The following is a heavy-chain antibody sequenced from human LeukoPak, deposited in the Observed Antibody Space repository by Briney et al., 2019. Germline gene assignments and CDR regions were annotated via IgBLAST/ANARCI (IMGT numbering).Heavy chain of an antibody. Sequence: GGSLRLSCVASGFSLSDFWMHWVRQVPGKELVWVALIRIDGNTNVADSVRGRSSISRDTAKNTLYLQMNSLRAEDSAIYYCARDDNYYDGSSYSSGFDHWGHGTLVTVSS. D-gene: IGHD3-22*01. V-gene: IGHV3-74*01. CDR1: GFSLSDFW. J-gene: IGHJ4*01. CDR2: IRIDGNT. CDR3: ARDDNYYDGSSYSSGFDH.